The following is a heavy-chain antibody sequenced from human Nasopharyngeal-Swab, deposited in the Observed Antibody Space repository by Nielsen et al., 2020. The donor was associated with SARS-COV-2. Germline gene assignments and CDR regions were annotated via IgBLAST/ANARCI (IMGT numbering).Heavy chain of an antibody. D-gene: IGHD3-10*01. CDR2: INPSGGSA. Sequence: WVRPAPGQGLEWMGIINPSGGSATYAQRFQGKVTMTRDTSTSTVFMELSSLKSEDTAVYYCARDRYGSGSFLGYWGQGTPVTVSS. J-gene: IGHJ4*02. V-gene: IGHV1-46*01. CDR3: ARDRYGSGSFLGY.